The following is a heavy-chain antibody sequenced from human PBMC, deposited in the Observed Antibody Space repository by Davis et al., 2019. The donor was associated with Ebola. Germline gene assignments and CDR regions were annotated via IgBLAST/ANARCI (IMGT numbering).Heavy chain of an antibody. Sequence: GGSLRLSCAASGFTFSSYSMNWVRQAPGRGLEWVSYISSSSTTKYYADSVKGRFTISRDNAKNTLYLQMNSLRAEDTAVYYCMSLSGGSWGQGTLVTVSS. D-gene: IGHD3-16*01. CDR1: GFTFSSYS. CDR2: ISSSSTTK. CDR3: MSLSGGS. J-gene: IGHJ5*02. V-gene: IGHV3-48*04.